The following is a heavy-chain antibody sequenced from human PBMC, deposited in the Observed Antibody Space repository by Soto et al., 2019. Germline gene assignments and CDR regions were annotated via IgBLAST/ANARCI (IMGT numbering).Heavy chain of an antibody. V-gene: IGHV1-24*01. CDR2: FDPEDGET. CDR1: GYTLTELS. J-gene: IGHJ6*03. CDR3: ATGLYGDYYYYMDV. Sequence: ASVKVSCKVSGYTLTELSMHWVRQAPGKGLEWMGGFDPEDGETIYAQKFQGRVTMTEDTSTDTAYMELSSLRSEDTAVYYCATGLYGDYYYYMDVWGKGTTVTVSS. D-gene: IGHD4-17*01.